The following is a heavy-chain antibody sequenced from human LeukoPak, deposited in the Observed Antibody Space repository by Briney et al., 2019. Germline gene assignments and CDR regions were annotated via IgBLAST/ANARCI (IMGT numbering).Heavy chain of an antibody. D-gene: IGHD1-14*01. J-gene: IGHJ6*03. CDR3: ARGRNTYYYYMDV. CDR1: GESFSGYY. V-gene: IGHV4-34*01. CDR2: INHSGST. Sequence: SETLSLTCAVYGESFSGYYWSWIRQPPGKGLEWIGEINHSGSTNYNPSLKSRVTISVDTSKNQFSLKLSSVTAADTAVYYCARGRNTYYYYMDVWGKGTTVTVSS.